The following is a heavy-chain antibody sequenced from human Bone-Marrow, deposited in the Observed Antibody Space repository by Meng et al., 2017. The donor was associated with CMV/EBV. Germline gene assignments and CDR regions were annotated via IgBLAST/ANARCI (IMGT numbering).Heavy chain of an antibody. CDR3: ARDLTFYDTLAGYYKDVYYFDY. CDR1: GGSISSSSYY. Sequence: GSLRLSCTVSGGSISSSSYYWGWIRQPPGKGLEWIGSIYYSGSTYYNPSLKSRVTMSVDTSKNQFSLKLSSVTAADTAVYYCARDLTFYDTLAGYYKDVYYFDYWGQGTLVTVSS. CDR2: IYYSGST. D-gene: IGHD3-9*01. V-gene: IGHV4-39*07. J-gene: IGHJ4*02.